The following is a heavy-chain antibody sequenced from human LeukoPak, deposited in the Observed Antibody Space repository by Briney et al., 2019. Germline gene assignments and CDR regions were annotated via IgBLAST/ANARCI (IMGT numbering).Heavy chain of an antibody. CDR2: IYYSGST. D-gene: IGHD6-19*01. Sequence: SETLSLTCTVPGGSISSYYWSWIRQPPGKGLEWIGYIYYSGSTNSNPSLKSRVTISVDTSKNQFSLKLSSVTAADTAVYYCARTIFSGGCFPFDSWGQGTLVTVSS. J-gene: IGHJ4*02. V-gene: IGHV4-59*01. CDR3: ARTIFSGGCFPFDS. CDR1: GGSISSYY.